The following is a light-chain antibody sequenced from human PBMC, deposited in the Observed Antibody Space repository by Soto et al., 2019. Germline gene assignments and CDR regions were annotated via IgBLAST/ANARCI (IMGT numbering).Light chain of an antibody. V-gene: IGLV2-14*03. CDR3: SSYTSSYTWV. Sequence: QSVLTQPASVSGSPGPSITISCSGTTNDVGGYNYVSWYQQPTGKAPKLLSYGVTGRPSGVSSRFSGFKSGNAASLTISGLQAEDEGDYYCSSYTSSYTWVFGGGTKVTVL. CDR2: GVT. CDR1: TNDVGGYNY. J-gene: IGLJ3*02.